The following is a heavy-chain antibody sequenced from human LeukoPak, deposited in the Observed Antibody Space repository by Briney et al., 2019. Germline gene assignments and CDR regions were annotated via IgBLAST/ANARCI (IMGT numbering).Heavy chain of an antibody. CDR1: GHTLTELS. D-gene: IGHD2-21*01. CDR2: FDPEDGKT. V-gene: IGHV1-24*01. Sequence: GGSVKVSCRVSGHTLTELSMHWVRQAPGKGLEWVGFFDPEDGKTKYPHHFQGRISITGDTSRDTLHLELTSWTDEDTAVYWCAGSDVVLPYYFDSWGQGTLVTVSS. J-gene: IGHJ4*02. CDR3: AGSDVVLPYYFDS.